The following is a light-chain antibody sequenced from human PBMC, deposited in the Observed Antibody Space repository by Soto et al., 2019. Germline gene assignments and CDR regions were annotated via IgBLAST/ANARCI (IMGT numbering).Light chain of an antibody. CDR3: AAWDDSLSGVV. CDR2: RNS. J-gene: IGLJ2*01. Sequence: QSVLTQPPSASGTPGQRVTISCSGSSSNIGSHYVYWYQQLPRTAPKLLIYRNSQRPSGVPDRFSGSKSGTSASLAISGLRSEDEADYYCAAWDDSLSGVVFGGGTKLTVL. CDR1: SSNIGSHY. V-gene: IGLV1-47*01.